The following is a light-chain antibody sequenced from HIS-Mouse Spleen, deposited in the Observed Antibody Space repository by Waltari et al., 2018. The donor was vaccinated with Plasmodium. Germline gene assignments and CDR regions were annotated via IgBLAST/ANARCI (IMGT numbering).Light chain of an antibody. CDR1: TLGDKY. J-gene: IGLJ2*01. Sequence: SYELTQPPSVSVSPGQTDSITCSGATLGDKYACWYQQKPGQSPVLVIYQDSKRPSGIPERFSGSNSGNTATLTISGTQAMDEADYYCQAWDSSTVVFGGGTKLTVL. CDR3: QAWDSSTVV. V-gene: IGLV3-1*01. CDR2: QDS.